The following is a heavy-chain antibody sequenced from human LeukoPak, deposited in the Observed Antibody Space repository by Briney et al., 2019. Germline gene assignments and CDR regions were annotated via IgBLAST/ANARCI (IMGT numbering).Heavy chain of an antibody. CDR1: GGTFSSYA. J-gene: IGHJ4*02. Sequence: EASVKVSCKASGGTFSSYAISWVRQAPGQGLEWMGGIIPIFGTANYAQKFQGRVTITADESTSTAYMELSSLRSEDTAVCYCARGDYGDYGYWGQGTLVTVSS. CDR3: ARGDYGDYGY. CDR2: IIPIFGTA. D-gene: IGHD4-17*01. V-gene: IGHV1-69*01.